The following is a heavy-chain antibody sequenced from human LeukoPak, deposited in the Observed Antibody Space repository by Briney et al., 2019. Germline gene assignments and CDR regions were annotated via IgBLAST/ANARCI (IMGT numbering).Heavy chain of an antibody. Sequence: PSETLSLTCTVSGGSISSSSYYWGWIRQPPGKGLEWIGSIYYSGSTYYNPSLKSRVTISVDTSKNQFSLKLSSVTAADTAVYYCARLLPSYGDYRHFDYWGQGTLVTVSS. J-gene: IGHJ4*02. CDR3: ARLLPSYGDYRHFDY. CDR2: IYYSGST. V-gene: IGHV4-39*01. D-gene: IGHD4-17*01. CDR1: GGSISSSSYY.